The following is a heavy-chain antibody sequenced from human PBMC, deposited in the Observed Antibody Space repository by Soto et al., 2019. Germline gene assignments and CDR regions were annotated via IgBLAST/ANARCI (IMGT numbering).Heavy chain of an antibody. Sequence: GGSLRLSCAASGFTFSSYAMSWVRQAPGKGLEWVSAISGSGGSTYYADSVKGRFTISRDNSKNTLYLQMNSLRAEDTAVYYCAQHYSGSYYNAKFKFDPWGQGTLVTVSS. J-gene: IGHJ5*02. D-gene: IGHD3-10*01. CDR1: GFTFSSYA. CDR3: AQHYSGSYYNAKFKFDP. V-gene: IGHV3-23*01. CDR2: ISGSGGST.